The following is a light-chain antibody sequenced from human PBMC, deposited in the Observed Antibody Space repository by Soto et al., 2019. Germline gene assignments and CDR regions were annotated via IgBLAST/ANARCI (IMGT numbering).Light chain of an antibody. CDR1: QSISNY. Sequence: DIPIAPFPSPLSPSLGDRGTLPCPASQSISNYLNWYQQKPGKAPKLLIYAASSLQSGVPSRFSGSGSGTDFTLTICSLQPEDFATYYCQQSYTTPLTSGGGTKVEIK. J-gene: IGKJ4*01. CDR3: QQSYTTPLT. CDR2: AAS. V-gene: IGKV1-39*01.